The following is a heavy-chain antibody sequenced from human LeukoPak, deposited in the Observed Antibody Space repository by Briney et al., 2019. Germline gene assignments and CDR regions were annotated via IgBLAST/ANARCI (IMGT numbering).Heavy chain of an antibody. D-gene: IGHD2-21*02. CDR3: ASSGGSTWVTHDAFDI. CDR1: GFTFSSYE. Sequence: GGSLRLSCAASGFTFSSYEMNWVRQAPGKGLEWVSYISSSGSTIYYADSVKGRFTISRDNAKNSLYLQMNSLRAEDTAVYYCASSGGSTWVTHDAFDIWDQGTMVTVSS. CDR2: ISSSGSTI. V-gene: IGHV3-48*03. J-gene: IGHJ3*02.